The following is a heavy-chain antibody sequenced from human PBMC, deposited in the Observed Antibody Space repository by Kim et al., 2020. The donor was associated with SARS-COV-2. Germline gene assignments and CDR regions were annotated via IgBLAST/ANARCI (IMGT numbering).Heavy chain of an antibody. CDR1: GFTFSTYS. Sequence: GGSLRLSCAASGFTFSTYSMNWVRQAPGKGLEWVSSISGSNRYIHYADSVEGRFTISRDNAKNSLYLQMNSLRADDTALYYCARDHGYSSSWLDYWGQGTLVTVSS. CDR2: ISGSNRYI. V-gene: IGHV3-21*01. J-gene: IGHJ4*02. D-gene: IGHD6-13*01. CDR3: ARDHGYSSSWLDY.